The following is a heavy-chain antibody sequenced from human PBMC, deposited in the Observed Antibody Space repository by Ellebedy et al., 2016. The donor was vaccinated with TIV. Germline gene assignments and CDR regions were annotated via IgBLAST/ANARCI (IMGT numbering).Heavy chain of an antibody. J-gene: IGHJ4*02. Sequence: GESLKISCAVSGFTFSAFAMSWVRQAPGKGLEWVANIKQDGSEKYYVDSVKGRFSISRDNAKNSLYVQMNSLRDEDTAVYYCARDQWLGRAYYFDSWGQGTLVTVSS. D-gene: IGHD6-19*01. CDR1: GFTFSAFA. CDR3: ARDQWLGRAYYFDS. V-gene: IGHV3-7*01. CDR2: IKQDGSEK.